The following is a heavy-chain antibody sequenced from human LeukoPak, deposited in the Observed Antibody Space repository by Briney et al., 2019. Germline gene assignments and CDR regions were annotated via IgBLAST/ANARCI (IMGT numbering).Heavy chain of an antibody. Sequence: ASVKVSCKATGGTFSSYAISWVRQAPGQGLEWMGGIIPIFGTANYAQEFQGRVTITADESTSTAYMELSSLRSEDTAVYYCASGPSGYCTNGVCYYFDYWGQGTLVTVSS. D-gene: IGHD2-8*01. V-gene: IGHV1-69*13. CDR1: GGTFSSYA. CDR2: IIPIFGTA. J-gene: IGHJ4*02. CDR3: ASGPSGYCTNGVCYYFDY.